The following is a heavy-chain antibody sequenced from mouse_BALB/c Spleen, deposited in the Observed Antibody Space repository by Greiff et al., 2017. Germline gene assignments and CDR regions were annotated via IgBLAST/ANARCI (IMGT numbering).Heavy chain of an antibody. CDR2: ISSGGSYT. CDR1: GFTFSSYA. V-gene: IGHV5-9-4*01. Sequence: EVQVVESGGGLVKPGGSLKLSCAASGFTFSSYAMSWVRQSPEKRLEWVAEISSGGSYTYYPDTVTGRFTISRDNAKNTLYLEMSSLRSEDTAMYYCARGESYWGQGTLVTVSA. J-gene: IGHJ3*01. CDR3: ARGESY.